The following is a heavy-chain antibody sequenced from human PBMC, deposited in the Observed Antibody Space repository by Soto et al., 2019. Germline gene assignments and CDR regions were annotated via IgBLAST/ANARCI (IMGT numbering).Heavy chain of an antibody. Sequence: SGTLSLTCTVSGASIRSYYWSWIRQPPGKGLEWIGYIFYTGSTNYNPSLKSRITISLDTSKNQFSLKLTSVTAADTALYYCARRVRSCSSISCLYFDYWGQGTLVTVSS. J-gene: IGHJ4*02. V-gene: IGHV4-59*01. D-gene: IGHD2-2*01. CDR1: GASIRSYY. CDR3: ARRVRSCSSISCLYFDY. CDR2: IFYTGST.